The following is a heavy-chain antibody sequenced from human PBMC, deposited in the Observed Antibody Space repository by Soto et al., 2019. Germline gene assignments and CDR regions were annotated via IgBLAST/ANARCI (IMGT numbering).Heavy chain of an antibody. CDR1: GFTFSSYA. J-gene: IGHJ3*02. Sequence: PGGSLRLSCAASGFTFSSYAMHWVRQAPSKGLEWVAVISYDGSNKYYADSVKGRFTISRDNSKNTLYLQMNSLRAEDTAVYYCARVGYSGSYSRDAFDIWGQGTMVTVSS. CDR2: ISYDGSNK. CDR3: ARVGYSGSYSRDAFDI. V-gene: IGHV3-30-3*01. D-gene: IGHD1-26*01.